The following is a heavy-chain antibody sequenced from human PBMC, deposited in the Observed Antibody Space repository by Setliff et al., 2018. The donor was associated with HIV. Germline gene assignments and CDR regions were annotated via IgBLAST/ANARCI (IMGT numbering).Heavy chain of an antibody. J-gene: IGHJ6*03. Sequence: GGSLRLSCAASGFTFNVYSMNWVRQAPGKGLEWVSYISASTNTIYYADSVKGRFTISRDNARNSLYLQMNSLRAEDTAVYYCARDRYTWNYGKNYMDVWGKGTTVTVSS. CDR2: ISASTNTI. CDR1: GFTFNVYS. V-gene: IGHV3-48*01. CDR3: ARDRYTWNYGKNYMDV. D-gene: IGHD1-7*01.